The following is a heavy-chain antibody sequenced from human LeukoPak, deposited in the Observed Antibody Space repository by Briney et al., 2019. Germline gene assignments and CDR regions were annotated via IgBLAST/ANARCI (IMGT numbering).Heavy chain of an antibody. J-gene: IGHJ6*03. CDR1: GGSISSYY. V-gene: IGHV4-59*01. Sequence: SETLSLTCTVSGGSISSYYWSWIRQPPGKGLEWIGNIYYSGSTNYNPSLKSRVTISVDTSKNQFSLKLSSVTAADTAVYYCARDNGSYYYYYMDVWGKGTTVTVSS. CDR3: ARDNGSYYYYYMDV. CDR2: IYYSGST.